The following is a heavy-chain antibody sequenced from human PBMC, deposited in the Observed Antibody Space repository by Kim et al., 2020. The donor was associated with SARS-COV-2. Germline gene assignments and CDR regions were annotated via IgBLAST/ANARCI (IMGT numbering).Heavy chain of an antibody. D-gene: IGHD6-19*01. V-gene: IGHV3-30*07. J-gene: IGHJ4*02. CDR3: ARDFGIAVAGEADY. Sequence: ADSVKGRFTISRDKSKHTLYLQMNSLRAEDTAVYYCARDFGIAVAGEADYWGQGPLVTVSS.